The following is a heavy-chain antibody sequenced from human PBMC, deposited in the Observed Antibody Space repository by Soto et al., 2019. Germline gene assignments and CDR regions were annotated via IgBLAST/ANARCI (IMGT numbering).Heavy chain of an antibody. J-gene: IGHJ5*02. V-gene: IGHV1-69*13. Sequence: GASVKVSCKASGGTFSSYAISWVRQAPGQGLEWMGGIIPIFGTANYAQKFQGRVTITADESTSTAYMELSSLRSEDTAVYYCARASGVSVLRYFDWSNNWFDPWGQGTLVTVSS. CDR1: GGTFSSYA. CDR2: IIPIFGTA. CDR3: ARASGVSVLRYFDWSNNWFDP. D-gene: IGHD3-9*01.